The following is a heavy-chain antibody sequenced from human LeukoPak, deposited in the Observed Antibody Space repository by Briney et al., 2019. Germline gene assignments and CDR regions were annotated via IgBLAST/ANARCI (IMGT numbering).Heavy chain of an antibody. D-gene: IGHD3-16*01. CDR1: GYPVSSDYY. Sequence: PSETLSLTCAVSGYPVSSDYYWGWIRQPPGKGLEWIGSIYHSGSTYYDPYLKSRVTISLDTPKNHFSLRPTSVTAADTAVYYCARASFDYGSFDYWGQGTVVTVSS. CDR2: IYHSGST. CDR3: ARASFDYGSFDY. V-gene: IGHV4-38-2*01. J-gene: IGHJ4*02.